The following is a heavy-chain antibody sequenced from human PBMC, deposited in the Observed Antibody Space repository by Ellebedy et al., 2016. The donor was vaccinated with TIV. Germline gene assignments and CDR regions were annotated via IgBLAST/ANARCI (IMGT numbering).Heavy chain of an antibody. CDR3: ARGVMGYYSYGMDV. Sequence: MPSETLSLTCTVSGASVSTSYWSWIRQAPGRGLEWIGYICGMGGIGSTNYIPSLKSRVIISADTSKNQLSLSLTSLTAADTAVYYCARGVMGYYSYGMDVWGQGTTVTVSS. CDR2: ICGMGGIGST. D-gene: IGHD2-21*01. J-gene: IGHJ6*02. CDR1: GASVSTSY. V-gene: IGHV4-59*02.